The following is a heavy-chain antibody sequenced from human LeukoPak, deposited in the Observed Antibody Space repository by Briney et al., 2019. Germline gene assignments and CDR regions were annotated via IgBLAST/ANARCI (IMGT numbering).Heavy chain of an antibody. CDR2: IRYDGSNK. Sequence: GGSLRLSRAASGFTFSSYGMHWVRQAPGKGLEWVAFIRYDGSNKYYADSVKGRFTISRDNSKNTLYLQMNSLRAEDTAVYYCARGGLNCSGGSCYNNNYYYYMDVWGKGTTVTVSS. CDR3: ARGGLNCSGGSCYNNNYYYYMDV. D-gene: IGHD2-15*01. V-gene: IGHV3-30*02. CDR1: GFTFSSYG. J-gene: IGHJ6*03.